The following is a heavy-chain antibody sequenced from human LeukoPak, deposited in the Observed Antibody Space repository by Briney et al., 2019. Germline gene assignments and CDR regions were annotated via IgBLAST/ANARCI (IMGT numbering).Heavy chain of an antibody. Sequence: SQTLSLTCTVSGGSISSGSYYWSWIRQPAGKGLEWIGRIYTSGSTNYNPSLKSRVTISVDTSKNQFSLKLSSVTAADTAVYYCAGKRITIFGVVMGFDPWGQGTLVTVSS. CDR3: AGKRITIFGVVMGFDP. J-gene: IGHJ5*02. D-gene: IGHD3-3*01. CDR1: GGSISSGSYY. CDR2: IYTSGST. V-gene: IGHV4-61*02.